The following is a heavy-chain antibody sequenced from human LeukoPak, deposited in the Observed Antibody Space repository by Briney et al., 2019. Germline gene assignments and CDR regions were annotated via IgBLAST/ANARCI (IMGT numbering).Heavy chain of an antibody. D-gene: IGHD3-16*01. Sequence: PGGSLRLSCAASGFTFSSYAMHWVRQAPGKGLEWVAVISYDGSNKYYADSVKGRFTISRDNSKNTLHLQMNSLRAEDTAAYYCARGGTVLSIFDYWGQGTLVTVSS. CDR3: ARGGTVLSIFDY. CDR2: ISYDGSNK. J-gene: IGHJ4*02. CDR1: GFTFSSYA. V-gene: IGHV3-30-3*01.